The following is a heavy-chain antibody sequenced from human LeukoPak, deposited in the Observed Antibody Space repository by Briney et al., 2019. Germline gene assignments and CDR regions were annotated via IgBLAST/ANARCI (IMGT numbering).Heavy chain of an antibody. CDR3: ARHTTGRALGDFDY. J-gene: IGHJ4*02. CDR1: GGSISGHY. V-gene: IGHV4-59*08. D-gene: IGHD2-8*01. Sequence: PSVTLSLTCTVSGGSISGHYWSWLRQSPGKGLEWIAYIYNSGSTNYNNYNPSLKSRVIMSMDTSKNQLSLIVSSVTAADTAVYYCARHTTGRALGDFDYWGQGTLVTVSA. CDR2: IYNSGSTNYN.